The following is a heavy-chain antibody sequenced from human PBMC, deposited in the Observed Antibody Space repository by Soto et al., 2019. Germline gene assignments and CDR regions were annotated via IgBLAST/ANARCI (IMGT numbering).Heavy chain of an antibody. Sequence: SETLSLTCNVSGGSISSCDYYWSWIRQPPGKGLEWIGYIYFSESTSYSPSLKSRVTISGDTSKNQFSLKLSSVTAADTAVYYCARLLVVVVIDSDGMDVWGQGTTVTVSS. J-gene: IGHJ6*02. CDR2: IYFSEST. D-gene: IGHD2-15*01. CDR1: GGSISSCDYY. V-gene: IGHV4-30-4*01. CDR3: ARLLVVVVIDSDGMDV.